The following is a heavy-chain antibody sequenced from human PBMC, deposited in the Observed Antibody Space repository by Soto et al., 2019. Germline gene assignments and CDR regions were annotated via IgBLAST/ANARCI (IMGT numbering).Heavy chain of an antibody. CDR1: GGTFSSYA. CDR3: ALSLKLYDSSGYYFDY. CDR2: IIPTFGTA. Sequence: SVKVSCKASGGTFSSYAISWVRQAPGQGLEWMGGIIPTFGTANYAQKFQGRVTITADESTSTAYMGLSSLRSEDTAVYYCALSLKLYDSSGYYFDYWGQGTLVTVSS. J-gene: IGHJ4*02. D-gene: IGHD3-22*01. V-gene: IGHV1-69*13.